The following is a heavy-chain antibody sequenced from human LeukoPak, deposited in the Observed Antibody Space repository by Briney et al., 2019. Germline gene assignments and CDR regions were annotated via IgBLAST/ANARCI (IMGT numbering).Heavy chain of an antibody. CDR1: GGSISSSSYY. J-gene: IGHJ4*02. V-gene: IGHV4-39*02. CDR3: AREGGDSLFDY. Sequence: SETLSLTCTVSGGSISSSSYYWGWIRQPPGKGLEWIGSIYYSGSTYYNPSLKSRVTISVDTSKNQFSLKLSSVTAADTAVYYCAREGGDSLFDYWGQGTLVTVSS. CDR2: IYYSGST. D-gene: IGHD4-17*01.